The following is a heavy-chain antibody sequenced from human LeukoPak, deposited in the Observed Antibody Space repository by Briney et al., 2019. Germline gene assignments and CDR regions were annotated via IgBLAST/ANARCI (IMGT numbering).Heavy chain of an antibody. Sequence: SETLSLTCTVSGGSVSSDGYYWGWIRQPPGKGLEWIGSIYHSRSTYYSPSLKSRATISVDTSMNQVSLKLSSVTAADTAMHYCARLFGYSYGIVDYWGQGTLVTVSS. D-gene: IGHD5-18*01. J-gene: IGHJ4*02. CDR3: ARLFGYSYGIVDY. CDR2: IYHSRST. CDR1: GGSVSSDGYY. V-gene: IGHV4-39*01.